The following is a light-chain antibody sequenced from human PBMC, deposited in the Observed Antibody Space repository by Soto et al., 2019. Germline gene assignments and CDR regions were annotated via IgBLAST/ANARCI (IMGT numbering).Light chain of an antibody. CDR2: EVS. V-gene: IGLV2-14*01. CDR1: SSDVGGYNF. Sequence: QSVLTQPASVSGSPGQSITIPCTGTSSDVGGYNFVSWYQQHPGRAPKLLIYEVSRRPSGVSNRFSGSKSGDTASLTISGLQAEDEADYYCYSYRGYYTRVFGTGTKATVL. J-gene: IGLJ1*01. CDR3: YSYRGYYTRV.